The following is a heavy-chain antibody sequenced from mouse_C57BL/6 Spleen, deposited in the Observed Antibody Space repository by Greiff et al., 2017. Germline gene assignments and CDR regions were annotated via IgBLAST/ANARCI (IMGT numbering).Heavy chain of an antibody. Sequence: VQLQQSGTELVKPGASVKLSCKASGYTFTSYWMPWVKPRPGHGLEWIGNINPSNGGTNYNEKFKSKATLTVDKSSSTAYMQLISLTSEDSAVYYCARWGTTVVAPDYFDYWGQGTTLTVSS. D-gene: IGHD1-1*01. CDR2: INPSNGGT. V-gene: IGHV1-53*01. J-gene: IGHJ2*01. CDR3: ARWGTTVVAPDYFDY. CDR1: GYTFTSYW.